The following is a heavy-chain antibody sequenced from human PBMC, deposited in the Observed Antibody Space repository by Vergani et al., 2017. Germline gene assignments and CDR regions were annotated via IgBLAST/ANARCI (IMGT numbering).Heavy chain of an antibody. D-gene: IGHD6-6*01. CDR1: GGSISSGGYY. Sequence: QLQLQESGPGLVKPSQTLSLTCTVSGGSISSGGYYWSWIRQHPGKGLEWIGYIYYSGSTYYNPSLMSRVTISVDTSKNQFSLKLSSVTAADTAVYYCARDRSIAARSRWFDPWGQGTLVTVSS. V-gene: IGHV4-31*03. CDR2: IYYSGST. J-gene: IGHJ5*02. CDR3: ARDRSIAARSRWFDP.